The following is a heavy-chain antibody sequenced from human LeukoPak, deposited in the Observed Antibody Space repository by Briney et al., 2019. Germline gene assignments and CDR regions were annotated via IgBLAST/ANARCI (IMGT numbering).Heavy chain of an antibody. CDR3: ARALAGTTSWFDP. CDR1: GYTFTSYG. D-gene: IGHD1-7*01. J-gene: IGHJ5*02. CDR2: IIAYNGNT. Sequence: GASVKVSCKASGYTFTSYGIGWVRQAPGEGLEWMGWIIAYNGNTNYAQKLQGRVTMTTDTSTSTSYMELRSLRSDDTAVYYCARALAGTTSWFDPWGQGTLVTVSS. V-gene: IGHV1-18*01.